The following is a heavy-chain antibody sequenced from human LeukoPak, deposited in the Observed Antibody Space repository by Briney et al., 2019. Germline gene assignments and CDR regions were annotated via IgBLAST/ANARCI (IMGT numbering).Heavy chain of an antibody. J-gene: IGHJ4*02. CDR3: AKEEGIYYDFWSGYYPLDY. D-gene: IGHD3-3*01. Sequence: PGGSLRLSCAASGFTFTRFNMNWVRQAPGKGLELVSSITSSGTYIYYADSVKGRFTISRDNAKNSLYLQMNSLRAEDTAVYYCAKEEGIYYDFWSGYYPLDYWGQGTLVTVSS. CDR1: GFTFTRFN. CDR2: ITSSGTYI. V-gene: IGHV3-21*04.